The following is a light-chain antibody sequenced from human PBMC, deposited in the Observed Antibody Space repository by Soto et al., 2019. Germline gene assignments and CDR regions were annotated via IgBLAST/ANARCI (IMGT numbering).Light chain of an antibody. Sequence: DIQLTQSPSALSASVGDTVTITCRDSKSLMTYLAWYQQKPGRAPKLLIYDASSLQTGVPSRFSGSGSGIEFSLDISSLQPEDCAFYHCQQYTSYIYSFVQVTKLQ. J-gene: IGKJ2*01. CDR1: KSLMTY. CDR3: QQYTSYIYS. CDR2: DAS. V-gene: IGKV1-5*01.